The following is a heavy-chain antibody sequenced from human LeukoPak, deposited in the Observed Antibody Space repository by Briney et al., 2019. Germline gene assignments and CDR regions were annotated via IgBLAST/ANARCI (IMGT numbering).Heavy chain of an antibody. CDR3: AKDLTVVAPSGTFDY. V-gene: IGHV3-23*01. D-gene: IGHD3-22*01. CDR1: GFTFSCYA. Sequence: GGSLRLSCAASGFTFSCYAMSWVRQAPGKGLEWVSAISGSGGSTYYADSVKGRFTISRDNSRNTLYLQMNSLRAEDTAVYYCAKDLTVVAPSGTFDYWGQGTLVTVSS. CDR2: ISGSGGST. J-gene: IGHJ4*02.